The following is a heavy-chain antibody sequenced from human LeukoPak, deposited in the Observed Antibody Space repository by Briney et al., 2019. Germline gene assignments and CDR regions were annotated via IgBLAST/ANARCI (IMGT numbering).Heavy chain of an antibody. CDR2: IRYDGTNK. D-gene: IGHD3-10*01. V-gene: IGHV3-30*02. CDR1: GFTFSSYG. J-gene: IGHJ4*02. Sequence: PGGSLRLSCAASGFTFSSYGMHWVRQAPGKGLEWVAFIRYDGTNKYYADSVKGRFTISRDNSKNTLYLQMNSLRAEDTAVYYCAKMYYYGSGSYLYYFDYWGQGTLVTVSS. CDR3: AKMYYYGSGSYLYYFDY.